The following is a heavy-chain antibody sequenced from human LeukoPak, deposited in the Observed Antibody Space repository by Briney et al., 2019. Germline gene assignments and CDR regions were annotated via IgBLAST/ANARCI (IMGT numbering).Heavy chain of an antibody. CDR1: GYTFTSYD. J-gene: IGHJ6*02. Sequence: ASVKVSCKASGYTFTSYDINWVRQATGQGLEWMGWMNPNRGNTGYAQKFQGRVTMTRNTSISTAYMELSSLRSEDTAVYYCARPRFIPYYYGMDVWGQGTTVTVSS. V-gene: IGHV1-8*01. CDR3: ARPRFIPYYYGMDV. D-gene: IGHD3-10*01. CDR2: MNPNRGNT.